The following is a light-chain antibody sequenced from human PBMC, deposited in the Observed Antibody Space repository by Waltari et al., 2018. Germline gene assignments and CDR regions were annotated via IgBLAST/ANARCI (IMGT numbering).Light chain of an antibody. CDR1: SSKIGNNY. J-gene: IGLJ1*01. CDR2: ENN. Sequence: QSVLTQPPSVSAAPGQTVTISCSADSSKIGNNYVSWYQHFPGTAPTLLLYENNRRPSGIPDRFSGSKSGTSATLGITGLQTGDEADYYCGTWDASLGGIFGTGTKVTVL. CDR3: GTWDASLGGI. V-gene: IGLV1-51*02.